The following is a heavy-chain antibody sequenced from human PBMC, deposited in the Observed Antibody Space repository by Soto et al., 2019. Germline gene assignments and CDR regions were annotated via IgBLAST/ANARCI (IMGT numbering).Heavy chain of an antibody. CDR3: ARDPYIWGSYRANWFDP. J-gene: IGHJ5*02. CDR1: GYTFTSYG. Sequence: GASVKVSCTASGYTFTSYGISWVRQATRQGLEWMGWISAYNGNTNYAQKLQGRVTMTTDTSTSTAYMELRSLRSDDTAVYYCARDPYIWGSYRANWFDPWGQGTLVTVSS. D-gene: IGHD3-16*02. V-gene: IGHV1-18*01. CDR2: ISAYNGNT.